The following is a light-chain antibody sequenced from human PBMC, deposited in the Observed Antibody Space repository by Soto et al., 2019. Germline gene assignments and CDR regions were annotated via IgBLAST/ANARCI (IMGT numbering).Light chain of an antibody. CDR2: SND. V-gene: IGLV1-44*01. Sequence: QSVLTQPPSASGTPGQRVTISCSGSSSNIGSNSANWYQQLPGTAPKLLIYSNDRRPSGVPDRFSGSKSGTSASLAISGLQSEDEADYYCAAWDDSLNGYVSGTGTKVTVL. CDR1: SSNIGSNS. CDR3: AAWDDSLNGYV. J-gene: IGLJ1*01.